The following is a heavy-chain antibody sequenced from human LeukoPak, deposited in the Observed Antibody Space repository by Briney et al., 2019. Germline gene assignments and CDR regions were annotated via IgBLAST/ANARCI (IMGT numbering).Heavy chain of an antibody. D-gene: IGHD4-23*01. CDR1: GGSISSYF. V-gene: IGHV4-4*07. Sequence: SETLSLTCTVSGGSISSYFWSWIRQPAGKGLEWIGRIHTSGSTNYNSSLKTRVAMSLDTSKNQSSLNLTSVTAADTAVYYCARETRESRHFDLWGRGTPVTVSS. CDR3: ARETRESRHFDL. J-gene: IGHJ2*01. CDR2: IHTSGST.